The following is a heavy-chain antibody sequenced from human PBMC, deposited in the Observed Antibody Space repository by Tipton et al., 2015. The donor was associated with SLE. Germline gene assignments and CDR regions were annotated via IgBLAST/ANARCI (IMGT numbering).Heavy chain of an antibody. J-gene: IGHJ4*02. Sequence: SLRLSCIGSGFTFGSYAIRWVRQAPGGGLEWVSAISDSGRSTYYSDPVRGRFTISRDNSRNTLYLQMNSLRVEDTALYYCVMVYSALTGDYWGRGTLVTVSS. CDR3: VMVYSALTGDY. V-gene: IGHV3-23*01. CDR2: ISDSGRST. D-gene: IGHD3-10*02. CDR1: GFTFGSYA.